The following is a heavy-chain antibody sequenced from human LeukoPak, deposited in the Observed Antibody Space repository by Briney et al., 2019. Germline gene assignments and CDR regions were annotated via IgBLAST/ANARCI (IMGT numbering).Heavy chain of an antibody. CDR1: GYTFTSSV. CDR2: MNPNSGNT. CDR3: ARSYYDSSGYYQTFDP. J-gene: IGHJ5*02. D-gene: IGHD3-22*01. Sequence: ASLKDSCKASGYTFTSSVINWVRHTTGQGLEWMGWMNPNSGNTGYAQKFQGRVTMTRNTSISTAYMELSSLRSEDTAVYYCARSYYDSSGYYQTFDPWGQGSLVTVSS. V-gene: IGHV1-8*01.